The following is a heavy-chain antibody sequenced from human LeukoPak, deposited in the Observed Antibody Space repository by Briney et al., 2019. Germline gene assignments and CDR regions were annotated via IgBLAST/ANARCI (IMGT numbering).Heavy chain of an antibody. V-gene: IGHV3-23*01. D-gene: IGHD1-26*01. CDR3: AKDKNSGSYVDY. J-gene: IGHJ4*02. Sequence: GGSLRLSCAASGFTFSTYAMSWVRQAPGKGLEWVSAISGSGGSTYYADSVKGRFTISRDNSKNTLYLQMNSLRAEDTAVYYCAKDKNSGSYVDYWGQGTLVTVSS. CDR2: ISGSGGST. CDR1: GFTFSTYA.